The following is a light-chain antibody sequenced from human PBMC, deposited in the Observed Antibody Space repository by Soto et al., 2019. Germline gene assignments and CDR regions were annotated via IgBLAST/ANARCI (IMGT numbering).Light chain of an antibody. CDR1: HSVSRKF. Sequence: NVLTVSPCTLPLPPGETASLSCRASHSVSRKFLAWYQPKFGQAPSLLICGATTRATGIPDRFSGSGSGTKFTLTISSLQSEYVVVYLCQQDSVWRTFGPGTKVDIK. CDR3: QQDSVWRT. J-gene: IGKJ3*01. CDR2: GAT. V-gene: IGKV3D-7*01.